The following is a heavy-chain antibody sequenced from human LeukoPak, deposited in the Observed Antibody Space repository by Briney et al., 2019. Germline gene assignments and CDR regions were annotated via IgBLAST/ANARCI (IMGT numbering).Heavy chain of an antibody. CDR3: AKGDRYTGSWYYYYYYGMDV. Sequence: GGSLRLSCAASGFTFSSYAMSWVRQAPGKGLEWVSAISGSGGSTYYADSVKGRFTISRDNSKNTLYLQMNSLRAEDTAVYYCAKGDRYTGSWYYYYYYGMDVWGQGTTVTVSS. CDR2: ISGSGGST. J-gene: IGHJ6*02. D-gene: IGHD6-13*01. V-gene: IGHV3-23*01. CDR1: GFTFSSYA.